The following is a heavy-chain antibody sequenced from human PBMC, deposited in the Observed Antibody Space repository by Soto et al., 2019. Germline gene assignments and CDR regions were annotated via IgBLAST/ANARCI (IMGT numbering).Heavy chain of an antibody. CDR3: ARDGAVRDYDVWSGHLNRLAP. CDR1: GYTFTSYY. Sequence: ASVKVSCKASGYTFTSYYMHWVRQAPGQGLEWMGIINPSGGSTSYAQKFQGRVTMTRDTSTSTVYMELSSLRSEDTAVYYCARDGAVRDYDVWSGHLNRLAPWGQGTLVTVSS. D-gene: IGHD3-3*01. V-gene: IGHV1-46*01. CDR2: INPSGGST. J-gene: IGHJ5*02.